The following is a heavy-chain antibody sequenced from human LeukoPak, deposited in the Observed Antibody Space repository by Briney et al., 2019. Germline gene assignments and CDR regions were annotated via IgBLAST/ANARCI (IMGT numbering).Heavy chain of an antibody. J-gene: IGHJ3*02. D-gene: IGHD3-9*01. Sequence: SQTLSLTCTVSGGSISSGGYYWSWIRQPPGKGLEWIGYIYHSGSTNYNPSLKSRVTISVDTSKNQFSLKLSSVTAADTAVYYCARGFPYDILTGYYRRRAFDIWGQGTMVTVSS. CDR2: IYHSGST. V-gene: IGHV4-30-2*01. CDR1: GGSISSGGYY. CDR3: ARGFPYDILTGYYRRRAFDI.